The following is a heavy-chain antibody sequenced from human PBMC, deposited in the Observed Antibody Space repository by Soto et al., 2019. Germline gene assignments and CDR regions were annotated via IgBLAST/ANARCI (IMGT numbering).Heavy chain of an antibody. CDR2: INPSGGST. D-gene: IGHD3-10*01. CDR3: ARGTMVRGGYYYYYGMAV. Sequence: VASVKVSCKASGYTFTSYYMHWVRQAPGQGLEWMGIINPSGGSTSYAQKFQGRVTMTRDTSTSTVYMELSSLRSEDTAVYYCARGTMVRGGYYYYYGMAVWGQGTTVTVSS. V-gene: IGHV1-46*01. J-gene: IGHJ6*02. CDR1: GYTFTSYY.